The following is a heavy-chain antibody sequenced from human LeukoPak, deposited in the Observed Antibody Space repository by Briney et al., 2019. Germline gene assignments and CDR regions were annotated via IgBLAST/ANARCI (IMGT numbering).Heavy chain of an antibody. J-gene: IGHJ4*02. CDR2: IYSGGST. CDR1: GFTVSSNY. D-gene: IGHD3-9*01. CDR3: ARAPPLLRYFGD. V-gene: IGHV3-66*01. Sequence: PGGSLRLSCAASGFTVSSNYMSWVRQAPGKGLEWVSVIYSGGSTYYADSVKGRFTISRDNSKNTLYLQMNSLRAEDTAVYYCARAPPLLRYFGDWGQGTLVTVSS.